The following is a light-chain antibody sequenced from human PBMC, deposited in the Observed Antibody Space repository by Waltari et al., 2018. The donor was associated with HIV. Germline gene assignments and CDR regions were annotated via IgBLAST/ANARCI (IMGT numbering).Light chain of an antibody. CDR3: HVWDSDTNHVL. CDR2: GGN. J-gene: IGLJ3*02. CDR1: NIGSKS. Sequence: SYVLTQPPSVSVAPGQTATITCGAHNIGSKSGHRYQQNPGQSPDLVIYGGNVRPAGTPDRISGSKFGNTATLTISGVEAGDEADYYCHVWDSDTNHVLFGGGTKLTVL. V-gene: IGLV3-21*02.